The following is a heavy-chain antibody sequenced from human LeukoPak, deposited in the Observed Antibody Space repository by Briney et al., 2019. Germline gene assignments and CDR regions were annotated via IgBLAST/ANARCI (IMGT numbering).Heavy chain of an antibody. CDR2: ISSSSSHI. CDR1: GFTFNTYS. V-gene: IGHV3-21*01. Sequence: KPGGSLRLSCAASGFTFNTYSMNWVRQAPGKGLEWVSSISSSSSHIYYADSVKGRFTISRDNAKNSLYLQMNSLRAEDTAVYYCARDASGSYPLYFDYWGQGTLVTVSS. J-gene: IGHJ4*02. D-gene: IGHD3-10*01. CDR3: ARDASGSYPLYFDY.